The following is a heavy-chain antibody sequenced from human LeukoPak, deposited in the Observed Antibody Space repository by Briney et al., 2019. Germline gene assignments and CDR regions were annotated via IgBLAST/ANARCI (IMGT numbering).Heavy chain of an antibody. CDR1: GFTFSSYA. V-gene: IGHV3-23*01. CDR2: ISGSGGST. CDR3: AKVPSSSWYKGIDY. D-gene: IGHD6-13*01. J-gene: IGHJ4*02. Sequence: GGPLRLSCAASGFTFSSYAMSWVRQAPGKGLEWVSSISGSGGSTYYADSVKGRFTISRDNSKNTLFLQMNSLRAEDTAVYHCAKVPSSSWYKGIDYWGQGALVTVSS.